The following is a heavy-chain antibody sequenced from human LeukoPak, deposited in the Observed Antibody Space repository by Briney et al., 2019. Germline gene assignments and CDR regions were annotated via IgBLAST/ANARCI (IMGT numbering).Heavy chain of an antibody. V-gene: IGHV4-34*01. CDR3: ARGPDCGGDCYPGYTDV. Sequence: PSETLSLTCAVYGGSFSGYYWSWIRQPPGKGLEWIGEINHSGSTNYNPSLKSRVTISVDTSKNQFSLKLSSVTAADTAVYYCARGPDCGGDCYPGYTDVWGKGTTVTVSS. CDR1: GGSFSGYY. CDR2: INHSGST. D-gene: IGHD2-21*02. J-gene: IGHJ6*03.